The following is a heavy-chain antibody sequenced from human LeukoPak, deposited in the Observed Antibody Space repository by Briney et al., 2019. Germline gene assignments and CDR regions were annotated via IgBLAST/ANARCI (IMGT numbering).Heavy chain of an antibody. Sequence: SGPTLVNPTQTLTLTCTFSEFSLSTSGMGVGWIRQPPGKALEWLVLIYWDDDKRYSPSLKSRLTITKDTSKNQVVLTMTNMDPVDTATYYCAHIAVVGTYFDYWGQGTLVTVSS. CDR3: AHIAVVGTYFDY. CDR2: IYWDDDK. D-gene: IGHD6-19*01. V-gene: IGHV2-5*02. CDR1: EFSLSTSGMG. J-gene: IGHJ4*02.